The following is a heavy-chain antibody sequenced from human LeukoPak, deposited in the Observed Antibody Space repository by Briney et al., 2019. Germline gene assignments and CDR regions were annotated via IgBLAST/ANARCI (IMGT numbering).Heavy chain of an antibody. J-gene: IGHJ4*02. CDR2: ISAYNGNT. Sequence: ASVEVSCKASGYTFTSYGISWVRQAPGQGLEWMGWISAYNGNTNYAQKLQGRVTMTTDTSTSTAYMELRSLRSDDTAVYYCARVFPTYKQQLVAKPDYWGQGTLVTVSS. CDR1: GYTFTSYG. CDR3: ARVFPTYKQQLVAKPDY. D-gene: IGHD6-13*01. V-gene: IGHV1-18*01.